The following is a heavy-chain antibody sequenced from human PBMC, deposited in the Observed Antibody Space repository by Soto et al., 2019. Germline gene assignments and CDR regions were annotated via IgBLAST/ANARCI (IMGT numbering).Heavy chain of an antibody. CDR2: ISYDGSNK. Sequence: QVQLVESGGGVVQPGRSLRLSCAASGFTFSSYAMHWVRQAPGKGLEWVAVISYDGSNKYYADSVKGRFTISRDNSKNTLYLQMSSLRAEDTAVYYCARDELVDYWGQGTLVTVSS. J-gene: IGHJ4*02. D-gene: IGHD1-26*01. CDR1: GFTFSSYA. V-gene: IGHV3-30-3*01. CDR3: ARDELVDY.